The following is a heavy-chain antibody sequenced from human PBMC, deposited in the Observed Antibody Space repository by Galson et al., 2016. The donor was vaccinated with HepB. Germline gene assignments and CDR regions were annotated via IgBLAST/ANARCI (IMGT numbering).Heavy chain of an antibody. D-gene: IGHD1-26*01. Sequence: SVKVSCKASGGTFSNYVINWVRQAPGQGLEWMGMIIPIFGTANHAQRFQGRVTITADESTSTVYMELSSLRSEDTAVYYCARDHSGSYGAVYWGQGTLVTVSS. J-gene: IGHJ4*02. V-gene: IGHV1-69*13. CDR2: IIPIFGTA. CDR3: ARDHSGSYGAVY. CDR1: GGTFSNYV.